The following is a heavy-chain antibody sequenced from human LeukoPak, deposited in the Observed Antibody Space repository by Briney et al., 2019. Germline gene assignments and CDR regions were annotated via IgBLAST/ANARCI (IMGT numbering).Heavy chain of an antibody. CDR2: IYYSGST. CDR3: ARLGYCSSTSCYTLQGWFDP. Sequence: SETLSLTCTVSGGSISIGDYYWSWIRQPPGKGLEWIGYIYYSGSTYYNPSLKSRVTISVDASKNQFSLKLSSVTAADTAVYYCARLGYCSSTSCYTLQGWFDPWGQGTLVTVSS. V-gene: IGHV4-30-4*01. J-gene: IGHJ5*02. D-gene: IGHD2-2*02. CDR1: GGSISIGDYY.